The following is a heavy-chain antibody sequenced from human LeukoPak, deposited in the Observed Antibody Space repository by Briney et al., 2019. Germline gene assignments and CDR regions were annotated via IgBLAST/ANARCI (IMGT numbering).Heavy chain of an antibody. J-gene: IGHJ5*02. Sequence: GGSLRLSCAASGFTFSSYAMSWVRQAPGKGLEWVSAISGSGGSTYYADSVKGRFTISRDNSKNTLYLQMNSLRAEDTAVYYCAKVIAVAGTNRWFDPWGQGTLVTVSS. V-gene: IGHV3-23*01. D-gene: IGHD6-19*01. CDR2: ISGSGGST. CDR3: AKVIAVAGTNRWFDP. CDR1: GFTFSSYA.